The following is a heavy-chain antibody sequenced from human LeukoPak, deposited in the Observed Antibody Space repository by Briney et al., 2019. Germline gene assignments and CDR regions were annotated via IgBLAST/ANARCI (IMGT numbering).Heavy chain of an antibody. CDR2: ISYDGSNK. Sequence: PGGSLRLSCAASGFIFNSYGMHWVRQAPGKGLEWVAVISYDGSNKYYADSVKGRFTISRDNSKNTLYLQMNSLRAEDTAVYYCARAIAAALDYWGQGTLVTVSS. CDR1: GFIFNSYG. V-gene: IGHV3-30*19. CDR3: ARAIAAALDY. D-gene: IGHD6-13*01. J-gene: IGHJ4*02.